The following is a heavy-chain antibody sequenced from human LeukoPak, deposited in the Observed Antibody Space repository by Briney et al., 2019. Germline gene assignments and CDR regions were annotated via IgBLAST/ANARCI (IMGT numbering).Heavy chain of an antibody. Sequence: ATVKVSCKASGGTFSSYAISWVRQAPGQGLEWMGIINPSGGSTSYAQKFQGRVTMTRDMSTSTVYMELSSLRSEDTAVYYCARDHLVSGDYFLVYYYMDVWGKGTTVTVSS. D-gene: IGHD4-17*01. CDR1: GGTFSSYA. J-gene: IGHJ6*03. CDR3: ARDHLVSGDYFLVYYYMDV. V-gene: IGHV1-46*01. CDR2: INPSGGST.